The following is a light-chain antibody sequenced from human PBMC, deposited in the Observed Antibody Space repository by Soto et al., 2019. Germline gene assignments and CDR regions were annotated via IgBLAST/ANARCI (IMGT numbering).Light chain of an antibody. J-gene: IGKJ4*01. V-gene: IGKV3-11*01. CDR2: DAS. CDR1: QSVNSY. CDR3: QQRSNWPPT. Sequence: EIVLTQSPATLSLSPGERATLSCRASQSVNSYLAWYQQKPGQAPRLLIYDASNRATGIPARFSGSGSGTDFTLTSSSLEPEDFAVYSCQQRSNWPPTFGGGTKVEIK.